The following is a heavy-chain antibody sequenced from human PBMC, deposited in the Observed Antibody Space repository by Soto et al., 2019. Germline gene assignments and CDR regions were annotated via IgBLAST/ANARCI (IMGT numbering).Heavy chain of an antibody. V-gene: IGHV3-30*18. CDR2: ISYDGSNK. Sequence: QVQLVESGGGVVQPGRSLRLSCAASGFTFSSYGMHWVRQAPGKGLEWVAVISYDGSNKYYADSVKGRFTISRDNSKNTLYLQMNSLRAEDTAVYYCAKSGYSSGYYYYYGMDVWGQGTTVTVSS. D-gene: IGHD3-22*01. J-gene: IGHJ6*02. CDR1: GFTFSSYG. CDR3: AKSGYSSGYYYYYGMDV.